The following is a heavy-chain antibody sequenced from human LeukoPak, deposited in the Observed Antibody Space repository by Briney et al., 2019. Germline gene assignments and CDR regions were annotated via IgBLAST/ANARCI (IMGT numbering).Heavy chain of an antibody. J-gene: IGHJ4*02. V-gene: IGHV3-9*03. Sequence: TGGSLRLSCAASGFTFSSHGMNWVRQAPGKGLEWVSGISWNSGSIGYADSVKGRFTISRDNAKNSLYLQMNSLRAEDMALYYCAKGPRSSGWYYFDYWGQGTLVTVSS. CDR1: GFTFSSHG. D-gene: IGHD6-19*01. CDR3: AKGPRSSGWYYFDY. CDR2: ISWNSGSI.